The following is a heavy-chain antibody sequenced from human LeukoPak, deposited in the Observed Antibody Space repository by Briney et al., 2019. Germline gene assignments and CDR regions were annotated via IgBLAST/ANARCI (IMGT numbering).Heavy chain of an antibody. CDR3: AKVEQQLTLDY. V-gene: IGHV3-9*01. CDR1: GFTFDDYA. CDR2: ISWNSGSI. Sequence: PGGSLRLSCAASGFTFDDYAMHWVRQAPGKGLEWVSGISWNSGSIGYADSVKGRFTISRDNSKNTLYLQMNSLRAEDTAVYYCAKVEQQLTLDYWGQGTLVTVSS. D-gene: IGHD6-13*01. J-gene: IGHJ4*02.